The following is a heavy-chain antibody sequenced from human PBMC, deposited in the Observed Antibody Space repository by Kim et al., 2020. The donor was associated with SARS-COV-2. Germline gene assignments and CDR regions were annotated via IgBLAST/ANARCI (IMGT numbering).Heavy chain of an antibody. J-gene: IGHJ6*02. Sequence: GGSLRLSCAASGFTFNDYGINWVRQAPGKGLEWMAGVLYDGTKKFYSDSVKGRFTISKDNIKNTVYLFMNGLRGEDTAVYYCAKNRIAAALYGMDAWGQGTTVTVSS. V-gene: IGHV3-30*18. CDR1: GFTFNDYG. CDR2: VLYDGTKK. D-gene: IGHD6-13*01. CDR3: AKNRIAAALYGMDA.